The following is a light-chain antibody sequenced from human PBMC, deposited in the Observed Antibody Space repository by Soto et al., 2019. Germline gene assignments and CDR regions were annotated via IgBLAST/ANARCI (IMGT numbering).Light chain of an antibody. Sequence: DIQMSQSPSTLSASVGDRVTISCRASRSLTRWLAWYQQKPGKAPKLLIYAASSLQSGVPSRFSGSGSGTEFTLTISSLQPDDFATYYCQHYNSYSEAFGQGTKVDIK. V-gene: IGKV1-5*01. J-gene: IGKJ1*01. CDR2: AAS. CDR3: QHYNSYSEA. CDR1: RSLTRW.